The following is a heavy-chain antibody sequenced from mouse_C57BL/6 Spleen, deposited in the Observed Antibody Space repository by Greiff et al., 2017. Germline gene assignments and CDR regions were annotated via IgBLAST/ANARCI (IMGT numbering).Heavy chain of an antibody. CDR1: GFNIKDDY. CDR3: TTPIAAYFDY. V-gene: IGHV14-4*01. Sequence: VQLKESGAELVRPGASVKLSCTASGFNIKDDYMHWVKQRPEQGLEWIGWIDPENGDTEYASKFQGKATITADTSSNTAYLQLSSLTSEDTAVYYCTTPIAAYFDYWGKGTTLTVSS. CDR2: IDPENGDT. J-gene: IGHJ2*01. D-gene: IGHD6-5*01.